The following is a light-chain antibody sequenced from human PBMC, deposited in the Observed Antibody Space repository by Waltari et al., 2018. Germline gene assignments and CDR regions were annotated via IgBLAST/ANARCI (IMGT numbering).Light chain of an antibody. CDR1: SSDVGGYNY. CDR3: SSYTSSSTLVV. J-gene: IGLJ2*01. CDR2: EVR. Sequence: QSALTQPASVSGSPGQSITISCTGTSSDVGGYNYASWYQQHPGKAPKLMIYEVRNRPSGVSNRFSGSKSGNTASLTISGLQAEDEADYYCSSYTSSSTLVVFGGGTKLTVL. V-gene: IGLV2-14*01.